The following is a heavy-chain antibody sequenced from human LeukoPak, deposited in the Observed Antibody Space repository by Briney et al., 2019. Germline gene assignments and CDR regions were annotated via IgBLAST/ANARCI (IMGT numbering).Heavy chain of an antibody. D-gene: IGHD6-19*01. CDR2: IRYDGSNK. CDR1: GFTFSSYG. V-gene: IGHV3-30*02. J-gene: IGHJ1*01. Sequence: AGGSLRLSCAASGFTFSSYGMHWVRQAPGKGLEWVAFIRYDGSNKYYADSVKGRFTISRDNSKNTLYLQMNSLRAEDTAVYYCAREAVAAPRYFQHWGQGTLVTVSS. CDR3: AREAVAAPRYFQH.